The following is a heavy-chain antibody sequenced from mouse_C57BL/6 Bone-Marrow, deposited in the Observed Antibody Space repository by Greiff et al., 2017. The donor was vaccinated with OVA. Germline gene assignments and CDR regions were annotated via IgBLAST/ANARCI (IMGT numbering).Heavy chain of an antibody. D-gene: IGHD1-1*01. CDR2: IYPGSGST. CDR1: GYTFTSYW. CDR3: ARDGLTVVANFDY. J-gene: IGHJ2*01. V-gene: IGHV1-55*01. Sequence: QVQLKQSGAELVKPGASVKMSCKASGYTFTSYWITWVKQRPGQGLEWIGDIYPGSGSTNYNEKFKSKATLTVDTSSSTAYMQLSSLTSEDSAVYYCARDGLTVVANFDYWGQGTTLTVSS.